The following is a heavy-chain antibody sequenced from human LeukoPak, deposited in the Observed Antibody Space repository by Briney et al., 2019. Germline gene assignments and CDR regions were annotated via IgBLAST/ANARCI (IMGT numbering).Heavy chain of an antibody. CDR1: GFAFSTYA. CDR3: AKDFYDSSGSRYDY. Sequence: GGSLRLSCTASGFAFSTYAMSWVRQAPGVGLEWVSAIDGGGGRTWHADSVRGRFTISRDNSKNTLFMQMNSLRAEDTAVYYCAKDFYDSSGSRYDYWGQGTLVTVSS. J-gene: IGHJ4*02. D-gene: IGHD3-22*01. V-gene: IGHV3-23*01. CDR2: IDGGGGRT.